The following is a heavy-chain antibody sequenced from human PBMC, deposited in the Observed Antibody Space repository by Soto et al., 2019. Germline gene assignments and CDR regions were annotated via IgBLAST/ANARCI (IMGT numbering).Heavy chain of an antibody. CDR2: IYHSGST. Sequence: QLQLQESGSGLVKPSQTLSLTCAVSGDSINSGGYSWSWIRQPPGKGLEWIGFIYHSGSTYYNPSLKIRVTISVDTSKNQFSLKLSSVTAADTAIYYCARGDTVITPFDYWGQGTLVTVSS. V-gene: IGHV4-30-2*01. CDR3: ARGDTVITPFDY. CDR1: GDSINSGGYS. J-gene: IGHJ4*02. D-gene: IGHD5-18*01.